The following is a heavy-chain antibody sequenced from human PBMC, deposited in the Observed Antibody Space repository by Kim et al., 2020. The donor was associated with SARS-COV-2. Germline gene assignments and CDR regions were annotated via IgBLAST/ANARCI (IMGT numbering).Heavy chain of an antibody. CDR2: ISGGGDMI. V-gene: IGHV3-48*03. Sequence: GGSLRLSCAASEFTISSYEMNWVRQFPGKGLEWVSYISGGGDMIYYADSVKGRFTISRDDAKNALYLQMSSLRAEDTAVYYCAAGLKHYYYYMDVWGKGTAVTVS. D-gene: IGHD1-1*01. CDR3: AAGLKHYYYYMDV. J-gene: IGHJ6*03. CDR1: EFTISSYE.